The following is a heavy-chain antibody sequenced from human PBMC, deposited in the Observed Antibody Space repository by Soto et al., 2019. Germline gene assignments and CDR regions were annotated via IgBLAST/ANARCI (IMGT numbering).Heavy chain of an antibody. V-gene: IGHV3-7*01. CDR3: ARGDIVVVPAAMLYYYYMAV. CDR1: GFTFSSYW. Sequence: GGSLRLSCAASGFTFSSYWMSWVRQAPGKGLEWVANIKQDGSEKYYVDSVKGRFTISRDNAKNSLYLQMNSLRAEDTAVYYCARGDIVVVPAAMLYYYYMAVWGKGTTVTVSS. D-gene: IGHD2-2*01. J-gene: IGHJ6*03. CDR2: IKQDGSEK.